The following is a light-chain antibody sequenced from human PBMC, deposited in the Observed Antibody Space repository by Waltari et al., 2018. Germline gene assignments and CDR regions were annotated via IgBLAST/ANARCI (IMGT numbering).Light chain of an antibody. CDR1: SLRDYY. CDR2: GNN. Sequence: SSELTQDPAVSVALGQTVRSTCQGDSLRDYYATWYQQKPGQAPLLVIYGNNKRPSAIPDRFSGSSSGDTASLTITGAQAEDEADYYCTSRDNYGYVFATGTTVTVL. CDR3: TSRDNYGYV. V-gene: IGLV3-19*01. J-gene: IGLJ1*01.